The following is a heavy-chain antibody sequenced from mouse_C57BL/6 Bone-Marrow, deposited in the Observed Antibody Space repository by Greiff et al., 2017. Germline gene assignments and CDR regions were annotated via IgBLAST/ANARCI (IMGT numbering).Heavy chain of an antibody. V-gene: IGHV5-15*01. CDR1: GFTFSDYG. D-gene: IGHD3-2*02. J-gene: IGHJ4*01. CDR2: ISNLAYSI. CDR3: ARRDSSGYVDAVDY. Sequence: EVQLVESGGGLVQPGGSLKLSCAASGFTFSDYGMAWVRQAPRKGPEWVEFISNLAYSICYADTVTGRNTISRENAKNTLYLEMSSLRSEDTAMYYCARRDSSGYVDAVDYWGQGTSLTVSS.